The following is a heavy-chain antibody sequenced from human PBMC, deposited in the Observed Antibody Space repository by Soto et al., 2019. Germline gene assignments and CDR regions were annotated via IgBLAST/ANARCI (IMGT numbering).Heavy chain of an antibody. CDR2: ISYDGSNK. CDR3: AVGDYYYYYYMDV. J-gene: IGHJ6*03. CDR1: GFTFSSYG. D-gene: IGHD3-10*01. Sequence: GGSLRLSCAASGFTFSSYGMHWVRQAPGKGLEWVAVISYDGSNKYYADSVKGRFTISRDNSKNTLYLQMNSLRAEDTAVYYCAVGDYYYYYYMDVWGKGTTVTVSS. V-gene: IGHV3-30*03.